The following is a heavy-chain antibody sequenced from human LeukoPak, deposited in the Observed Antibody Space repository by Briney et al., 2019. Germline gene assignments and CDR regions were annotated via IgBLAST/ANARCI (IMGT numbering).Heavy chain of an antibody. CDR3: ARINYYGSGSVPYYYYYMDV. Sequence: SETLSLTCTVSGGSISSYYWSWIRQPPGKGLEWIGYIYYSGSTNYNPSLKSRVTISVDTSKNQFSLKLSSVTAADTAVYYCARINYYGSGSVPYYYYYMDVWGKGTTVTVSS. D-gene: IGHD3-10*01. CDR1: GGSISSYY. V-gene: IGHV4-59*01. CDR2: IYYSGST. J-gene: IGHJ6*03.